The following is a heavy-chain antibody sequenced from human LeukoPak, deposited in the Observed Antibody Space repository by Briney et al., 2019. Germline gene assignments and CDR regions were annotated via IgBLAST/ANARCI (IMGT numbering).Heavy chain of an antibody. J-gene: IGHJ5*01. D-gene: IGHD2-2*02. V-gene: IGHV4-39*01. Sequence: SETLSLTCTVSGGSFSSGSYYWGWIRQPPGKGLEWIGSIYYSGTTYYNPSLKSRVTISVDTSENQFSLKLSSVTAADTAVYYCARHREAYTNSWFHYWGQGTLVTVS. CDR2: IYYSGTT. CDR3: ARHREAYTNSWFHY. CDR1: GGSFSSGSYY.